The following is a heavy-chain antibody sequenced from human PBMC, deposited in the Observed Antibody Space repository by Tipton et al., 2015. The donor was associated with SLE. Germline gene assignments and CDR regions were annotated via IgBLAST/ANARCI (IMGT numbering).Heavy chain of an antibody. Sequence: SGFTFSNYGIHWVRQAPGKGLEWVAFIRFDGSNEDHADSVKGRFIVSRDNSKNTLYLQMNSLKVEDTAVYYCAKGGSSWSLDSWGQGTLVTVSS. D-gene: IGHD6-13*01. V-gene: IGHV3-30*02. CDR3: AKGGSSWSLDS. CDR2: IRFDGSNE. CDR1: GFTFSNYG. J-gene: IGHJ4*02.